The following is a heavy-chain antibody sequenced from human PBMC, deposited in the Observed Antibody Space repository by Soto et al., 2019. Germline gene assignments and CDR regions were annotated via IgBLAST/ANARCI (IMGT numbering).Heavy chain of an antibody. V-gene: IGHV3-23*01. CDR2: ITGSGGST. CDR3: ANGSRSACPYYLDY. D-gene: IGHD3-10*01. Sequence: EVQVLESGGGLVQPGGSLRLSCAASGFTFSSYALTWIRQAPGKGLEWVSAITGSGGSTFYADSAKGRFTISRDNSKSALYLQMNSLRAADPAVYYCANGSRSACPYYLDYWGQGTLVTVSS. J-gene: IGHJ4*02. CDR1: GFTFSSYA.